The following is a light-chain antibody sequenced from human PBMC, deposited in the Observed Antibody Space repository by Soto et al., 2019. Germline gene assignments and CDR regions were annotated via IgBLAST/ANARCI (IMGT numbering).Light chain of an antibody. CDR2: DAS. Sequence: AIQLTQSPSSLSASVGDRVTITCRASQGIAGALAWYQQKPGKAPNLLIYDASTLESGVPSRFIGSGSGTDFTLTISSLQPEDLAAYYSQQFSDCPLTFGGGT. J-gene: IGKJ4*01. V-gene: IGKV1D-13*01. CDR1: QGIAGA. CDR3: QQFSDCPLT.